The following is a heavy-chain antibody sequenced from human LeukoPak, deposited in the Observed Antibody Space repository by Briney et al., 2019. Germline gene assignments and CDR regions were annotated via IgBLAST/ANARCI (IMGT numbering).Heavy chain of an antibody. J-gene: IGHJ5*02. CDR1: GGSISSYY. V-gene: IGHV4-59*08. D-gene: IGHD3/OR15-3a*01. Sequence: SETLSLTCTVSGGSISSYYWSWIRQPPGKGLEWIGYIYYSGSTNYNPSLKSRVTISVDTSKNQFSLKLSSVTAADTAMYYCVRVDYDFGTGYLFDPWGQGTLVTVSS. CDR2: IYYSGST. CDR3: VRVDYDFGTGYLFDP.